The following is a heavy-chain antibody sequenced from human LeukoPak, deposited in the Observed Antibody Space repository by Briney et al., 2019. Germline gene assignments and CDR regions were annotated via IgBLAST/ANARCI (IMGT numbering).Heavy chain of an antibody. CDR3: ARDTDLHYYDSSGYPDAFDI. CDR1: GYTFTGYY. V-gene: IGHV1-2*02. CDR2: INPNSGGT. Sequence: GASVKVSCKASGYTFTGYYMHWVRQAPGQGLEWMGWINPNSGGTNYAQKFQGRATMTRDTSISTAYMELSRLRSDDTAVYYCARDTDLHYYDSSGYPDAFDIWGQGTMVTVSS. J-gene: IGHJ3*02. D-gene: IGHD3-22*01.